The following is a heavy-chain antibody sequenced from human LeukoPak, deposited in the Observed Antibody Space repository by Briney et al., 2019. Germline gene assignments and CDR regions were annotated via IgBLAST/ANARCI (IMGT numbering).Heavy chain of an antibody. V-gene: IGHV4-4*07. CDR2: IYTSGST. D-gene: IGHD3-3*01. Sequence: PSETLSLTCTVSGGSISSYYWSWIRQPAGKGLEWIGRIYTSGSTNYNPPLKSRVTMSVDTSKNQFSLKLSSVTAADTAVYYCARMFRDFWSGYGNWFDPWGQGTLVTVSS. CDR3: ARMFRDFWSGYGNWFDP. J-gene: IGHJ5*02. CDR1: GGSISSYY.